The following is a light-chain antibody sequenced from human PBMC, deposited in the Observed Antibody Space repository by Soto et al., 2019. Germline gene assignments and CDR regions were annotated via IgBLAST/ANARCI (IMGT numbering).Light chain of an antibody. CDR2: DVN. Sequence: QSALTPPASVSGSPGQSITISCSGISTDVDTYNYVSWYQLHPGEAPKVLIYDVNSRPSGVSNRFSGSRSGNTASLTISGLQAEDEAHYYCCSHPAGSTRYVFGTGTKLTVL. CDR3: CSHPAGSTRYV. V-gene: IGLV2-14*03. J-gene: IGLJ1*01. CDR1: STDVDTYNY.